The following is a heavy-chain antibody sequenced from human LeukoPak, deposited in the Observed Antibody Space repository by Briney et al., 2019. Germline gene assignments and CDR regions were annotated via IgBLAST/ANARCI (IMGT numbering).Heavy chain of an antibody. J-gene: IGHJ6*02. CDR2: ISGSSSSYI. V-gene: IGHV3-21*01. Sequence: GGSLRLSCAASGFTFSSYAMSRVRQAPGKGLEWVSAISGSSSSYIYYADSVKGRFTISRDNAKNSLYLQMNSLRAEDTAVYYCAREDIVVVPAAIDTEGYYYYGMDVWGQGTTVTVSS. CDR1: GFTFSSYA. D-gene: IGHD2-2*02. CDR3: AREDIVVVPAAIDTEGYYYYGMDV.